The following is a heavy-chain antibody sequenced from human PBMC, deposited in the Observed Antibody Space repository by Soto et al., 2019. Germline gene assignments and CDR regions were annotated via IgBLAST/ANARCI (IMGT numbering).Heavy chain of an antibody. CDR1: GYTFNTYG. J-gene: IGHJ6*02. D-gene: IGHD6-13*01. Sequence: ASVKVSCKTSGYTFNTYGINWVRQAPGQGLEWMGWMNPINGATGSARRFQGRVSMTRNTATGTAYLELTSLRSDDTAVYYCGRGPSPRAPAGGTPYYYAMDVWGQGTTVTVSS. CDR2: MNPINGAT. V-gene: IGHV1-8*02. CDR3: GRGPSPRAPAGGTPYYYAMDV.